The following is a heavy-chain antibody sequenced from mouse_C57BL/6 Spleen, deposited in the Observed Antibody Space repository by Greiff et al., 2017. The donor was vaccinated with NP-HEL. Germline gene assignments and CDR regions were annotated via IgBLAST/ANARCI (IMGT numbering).Heavy chain of an antibody. D-gene: IGHD1-1*01. V-gene: IGHV1-15*01. J-gene: IGHJ1*03. CDR2: IDPETGGT. Sequence: QVQLQQSGAELVRPGASVTLSCKASGYTFTDYEMHWVKQTPVHGLEWIGAIDPETGGTAYNQKFKGKAILTADKSSSTAYMELRSLTSEDSAVYYCTITTVVKRYFDVWGTGTTVTVSS. CDR1: GYTFTDYE. CDR3: TITTVVKRYFDV.